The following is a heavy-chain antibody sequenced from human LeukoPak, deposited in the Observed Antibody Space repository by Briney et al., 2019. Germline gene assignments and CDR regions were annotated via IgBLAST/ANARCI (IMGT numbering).Heavy chain of an antibody. V-gene: IGHV1-18*01. J-gene: IGHJ4*02. D-gene: IGHD6-13*01. CDR1: GYTFTSYG. Sequence: GASVKVSCRASGYTFTSYGISWVRQAPGQGLEWMGWISAYNGNTNYAQKLQGRVTMTTDTSTSTAYMELRSLRSDDTAVYYCARGGSSWSKANPGGDYWGQGPLVTVSS. CDR2: ISAYNGNT. CDR3: ARGGSSWSKANPGGDY.